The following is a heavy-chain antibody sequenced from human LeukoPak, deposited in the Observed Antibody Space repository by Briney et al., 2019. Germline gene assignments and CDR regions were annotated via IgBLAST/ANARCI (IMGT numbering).Heavy chain of an antibody. J-gene: IGHJ5*02. CDR3: TVPQSGGNWFDP. D-gene: IGHD3-16*01. Sequence: GGSLKLSCAASGFTFSDSAIHWVRQASGKGLEWVGRIRGKGFSDPPAYAASVKDRFNISRDDSEITAYLQMNSLKAEDTAVYCGTVPQSGGNWFDPWGPGTQVTVSS. CDR1: GFTFSDSA. V-gene: IGHV3-73*01. CDR2: IRGKGFSDPP.